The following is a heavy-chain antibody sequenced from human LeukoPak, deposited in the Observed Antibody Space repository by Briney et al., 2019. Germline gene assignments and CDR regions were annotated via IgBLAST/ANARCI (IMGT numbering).Heavy chain of an antibody. Sequence: ASVKVSCKASGYTFPSYDIHWLRQPTGQGLEWMGWMNPNSGNTGYAQKFQGRVTMTRNTSISTAYMELSSLRSEDTAVYYCARVGYYDSSGYYSPQKAFDYWGQGTLVTVSS. D-gene: IGHD3-22*01. CDR2: MNPNSGNT. CDR3: ARVGYYDSSGYYSPQKAFDY. J-gene: IGHJ4*02. V-gene: IGHV1-8*01. CDR1: GYTFPSYD.